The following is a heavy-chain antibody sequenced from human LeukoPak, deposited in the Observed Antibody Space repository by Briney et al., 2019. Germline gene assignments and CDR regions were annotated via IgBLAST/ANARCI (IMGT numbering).Heavy chain of an antibody. Sequence: PGGSLRLSCAASGFTFSSYAMSWVRQAPGKGLEWVSTVSGSGGSTYYADFVKGRFTISRDNSKSALYLQMNSLRAEGMAVYYCAKDSGTSYGDLDYWGQGTLVTVSS. CDR3: AKDSGTSYGDLDY. D-gene: IGHD3-16*01. V-gene: IGHV3-23*01. CDR2: VSGSGGST. CDR1: GFTFSSYA. J-gene: IGHJ4*02.